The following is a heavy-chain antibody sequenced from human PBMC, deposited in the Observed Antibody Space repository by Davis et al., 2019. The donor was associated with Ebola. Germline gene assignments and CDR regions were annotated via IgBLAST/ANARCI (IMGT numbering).Heavy chain of an antibody. D-gene: IGHD1-1*01. Sequence: GGSLRLSCKGSGYSFTSYWIGWVRQMPGKGLEWMGIIYPGDSDTRYSPSFQGQVTISADKSISTVYLQWGSLKASDTAMYYCARPGTTGTVDGFDIWGQGTMVTVSS. J-gene: IGHJ3*02. CDR3: ARPGTTGTVDGFDI. V-gene: IGHV5-51*01. CDR2: IYPGDSDT. CDR1: GYSFTSYW.